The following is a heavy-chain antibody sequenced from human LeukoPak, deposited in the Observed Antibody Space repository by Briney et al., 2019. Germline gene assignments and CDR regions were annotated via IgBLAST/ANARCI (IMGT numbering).Heavy chain of an antibody. CDR3: ASMGGSGWFDS. J-gene: IGHJ5*01. CDR1: GGSVSSGSSH. Sequence: SETLSLTCTVSGGSVSSGSSHWGWIRQPPGRGLEWIGYIYDTGNTNYNPSLESRVTISVDTSKNQFSLRLSSVTAADTSVYYCASMGGSGWFDSWGRGTLVTVSS. CDR2: IYDTGNT. D-gene: IGHD6-19*01. V-gene: IGHV4-61*01.